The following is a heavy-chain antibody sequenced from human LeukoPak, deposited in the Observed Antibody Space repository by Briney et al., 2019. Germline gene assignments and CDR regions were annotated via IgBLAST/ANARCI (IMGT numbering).Heavy chain of an antibody. CDR1: GGSFSGYY. Sequence: PSETLSLTCAVYGGSFSGYYWSWIRQPPGKGLEWIGEINHSGSTNYNPSLKSRVTISVDTSKNQFSLKLSSVTAADTAVYYCARGGGYCSSTSCYRVNWFDLWGQGTLVTVSS. J-gene: IGHJ5*02. V-gene: IGHV4-34*01. CDR3: ARGGGYCSSTSCYRVNWFDL. CDR2: INHSGST. D-gene: IGHD2-2*01.